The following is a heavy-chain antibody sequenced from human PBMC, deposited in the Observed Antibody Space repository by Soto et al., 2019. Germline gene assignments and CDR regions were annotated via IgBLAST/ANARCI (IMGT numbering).Heavy chain of an antibody. Sequence: ASVKVSCKASGGTFSSYAISWVRQAPGQGLEWMGGIIPIFGTANYAQKFQGRVTITADKSTSTAYMELSSLRSEDTAVYYCARGKIAAAGWENNWFVPCGQGTLVTVSS. CDR1: GGTFSSYA. J-gene: IGHJ5*02. V-gene: IGHV1-69*06. D-gene: IGHD6-13*01. CDR3: ARGKIAAAGWENNWFVP. CDR2: IIPIFGTA.